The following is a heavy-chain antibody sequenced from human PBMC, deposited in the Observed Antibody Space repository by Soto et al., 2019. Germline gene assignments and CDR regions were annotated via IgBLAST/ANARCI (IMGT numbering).Heavy chain of an antibody. CDR1: GFTVSTDW. J-gene: IGHJ6*02. CDR3: VRENFYYGMDV. V-gene: IGHV3-66*01. Sequence: EVLLVESGGGLVQPGGSLRLSCAASGFTVSTDWMYWVRQAPGKGLEWVSVIRSGGNTYYADSVEGRFTISRDNSKNTVYLQMNSLRAEDTAVYYCVRENFYYGMDVWGQGTTVTVSS. CDR2: IRSGGNT.